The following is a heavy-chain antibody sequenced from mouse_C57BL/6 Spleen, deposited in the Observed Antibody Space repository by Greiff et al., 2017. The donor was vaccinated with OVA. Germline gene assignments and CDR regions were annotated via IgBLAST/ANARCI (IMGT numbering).Heavy chain of an antibody. J-gene: IGHJ2*01. D-gene: IGHD1-1*01. V-gene: IGHV1-74*01. CDR2: IHPSDSDT. Sequence: VQLQQPGAELVKPGASVTVSCKASGYTFTSYWMHWVKQRPGQGLEWIGRIHPSDSDTNYNQKFKGKATLTVDKSSSTAYLQLSSLTSEDSAVDYCARDYYYGRSSDDWGKGTTLTVSS. CDR1: GYTFTSYW. CDR3: ARDYYYGRSSDD.